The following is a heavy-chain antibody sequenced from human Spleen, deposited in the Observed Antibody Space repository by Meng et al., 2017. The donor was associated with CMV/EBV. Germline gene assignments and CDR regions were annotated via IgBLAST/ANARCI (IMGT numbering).Heavy chain of an antibody. J-gene: IGHJ6*02. CDR2: IWYDGSNK. V-gene: IGHV3-33*06. CDR1: GFTFSSYG. Sequence: GGSLRLSCAASGFTFSSYGMHWVRQAPGKGLEWVAVIWYDGSNKYYADSVKGRFAISRDNSKNTLYLQMNSLRAEDTAVYYCAKAVYYGSGSLPHYYYGMDVWGQGTTVTVSS. CDR3: AKAVYYGSGSLPHYYYGMDV. D-gene: IGHD3-10*01.